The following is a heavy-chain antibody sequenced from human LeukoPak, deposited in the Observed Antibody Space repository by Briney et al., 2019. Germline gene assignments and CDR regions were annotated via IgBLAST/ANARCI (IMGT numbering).Heavy chain of an antibody. D-gene: IGHD4-23*01. CDR3: ARDGPDYGGYYYYGMDV. Sequence: GASVKVSCKASGYTFTSYGISWVRQAPGQGLEWMGWISAYNGNTNYAQKLQGRVTMTTDTSTRTAYMELRSLRSDDTAVYYCARDGPDYGGYYYYGMDVWGQGTTVTVSS. CDR2: ISAYNGNT. J-gene: IGHJ6*02. CDR1: GYTFTSYG. V-gene: IGHV1-18*01.